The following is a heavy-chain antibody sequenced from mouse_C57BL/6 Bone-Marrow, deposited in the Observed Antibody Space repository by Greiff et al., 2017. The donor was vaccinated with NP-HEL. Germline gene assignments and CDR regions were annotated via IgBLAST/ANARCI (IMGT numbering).Heavy chain of an antibody. CDR2: ISSGGSYT. CDR1: GFTFSSYG. Sequence: EVHLVESGGDLVKPGGSLKLSCAASGFTFSSYGMSWVRQTPDKRLEWVATISSGGSYTYYPDSVKGRFTFSRDNAKNTLYLQMSSLKSEDTAMYYCARHGITTVVARYYYAMDYWGQGTSVTVSS. CDR3: ARHGITTVVARYYYAMDY. V-gene: IGHV5-6*01. D-gene: IGHD1-1*01. J-gene: IGHJ4*01.